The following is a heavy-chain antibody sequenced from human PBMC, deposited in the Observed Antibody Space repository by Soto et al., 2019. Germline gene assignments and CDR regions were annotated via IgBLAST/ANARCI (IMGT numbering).Heavy chain of an antibody. V-gene: IGHV1-18*04. D-gene: IGHD1-26*01. Sequence: QVHLVQSGGEVKKPGASVKVSCKASGYTFNRHGITWVRQAPGQGLEWRGWISGYNGDINYEQKFQGRVTLSSDTLTSTFYFELKSLRFDDTAVYYCARVRIVGAREIDFWGQGTLVTVSS. CDR2: ISGYNGDI. CDR1: GYTFNRHG. J-gene: IGHJ4*02. CDR3: ARVRIVGAREIDF.